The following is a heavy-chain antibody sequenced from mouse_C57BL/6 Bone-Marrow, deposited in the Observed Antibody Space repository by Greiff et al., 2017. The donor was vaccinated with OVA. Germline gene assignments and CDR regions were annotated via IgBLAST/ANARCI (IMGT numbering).Heavy chain of an antibody. J-gene: IGHJ4*01. CDR3: ARNRAYYGNPYYAMDY. CDR2: IWTGGGT. V-gene: IGHV2-9-1*01. Sequence: VKLMESGPGLVAPSQSLSITCTVSGFSLTSYAISWVRQPPGKGLEWLGVIWTGGGTNYNSALKSRLSISKDNSKSQVFLKMNSLQTDDTARYYCARNRAYYGNPYYAMDYWGQGTSVTVSS. CDR1: GFSLTSYA. D-gene: IGHD2-10*01.